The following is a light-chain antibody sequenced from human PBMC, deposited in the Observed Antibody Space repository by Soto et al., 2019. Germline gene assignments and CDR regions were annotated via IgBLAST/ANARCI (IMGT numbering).Light chain of an antibody. CDR2: DAS. CDR3: QQHDTLPLT. CDR1: KGIKSA. J-gene: IGKJ4*01. Sequence: AIQLTQSQSSLSASTGDRVPISCRASKGIKSALVWYHQKPGKSPKLLVYDASSLEGGVPSRFGGSGSGTDFTLTITSLQPEDLAIYYCQQHDTLPLTFGGGTKVEIK. V-gene: IGKV1-13*02.